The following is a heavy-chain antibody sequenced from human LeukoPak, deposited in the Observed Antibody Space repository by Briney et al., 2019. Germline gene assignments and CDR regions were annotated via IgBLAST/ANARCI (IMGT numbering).Heavy chain of an antibody. J-gene: IGHJ5*02. CDR1: GYSFTSYW. Sequence: GESLKISCKGSGYSFTSYWIGWVRQMPGKGLEWMGIIYPGDSDTRYSPSFQGQVTISADKSISTAYLQWSSLKASDTAMYYCARVLDGYSSGWTGWFDPWGQGTLVTVSS. CDR3: ARVLDGYSSGWTGWFDP. D-gene: IGHD6-19*01. V-gene: IGHV5-51*01. CDR2: IYPGDSDT.